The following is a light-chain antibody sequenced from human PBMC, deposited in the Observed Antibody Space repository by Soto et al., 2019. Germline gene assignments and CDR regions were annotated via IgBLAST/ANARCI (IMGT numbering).Light chain of an antibody. J-gene: IGLJ3*02. Sequence: QSALTQHASVSGFPGQSSTISCTGSNSDIRSNKYVSWYQQHPGRAPQLVIHEVTNRPSDVSFRFSGSKSGNTASLTISGLQAEDEADYYCSSFTPTTWVFGAGTQPTVL. CDR1: NSDIRSNKY. CDR3: SSFTPTTWV. V-gene: IGLV2-14*01. CDR2: EVT.